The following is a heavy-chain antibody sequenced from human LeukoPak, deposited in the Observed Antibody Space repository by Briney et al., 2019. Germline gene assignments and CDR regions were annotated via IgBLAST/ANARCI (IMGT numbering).Heavy chain of an antibody. Sequence: AGSLRRSCDASRFSSSSYGRTWDRQAPGKGLVWVAYIKEDGSEKFYVGSVKGRFTISRDNARKSVYLQMHSLRVEDTAVYYCARGAGVFFDNWGQGTLVTVSS. V-gene: IGHV3-7*01. D-gene: IGHD3-10*01. CDR3: ARGAGVFFDN. J-gene: IGHJ4*02. CDR1: RFSSSSYG. CDR2: IKEDGSEK.